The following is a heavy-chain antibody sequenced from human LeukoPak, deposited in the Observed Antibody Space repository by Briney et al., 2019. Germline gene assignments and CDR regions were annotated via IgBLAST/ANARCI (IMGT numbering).Heavy chain of an antibody. CDR2: INPNSGGT. D-gene: IGHD4-17*01. V-gene: IGHV1-2*02. Sequence: ASVKVSCKASGYTFTGYYMHWVRQAPGQGLEWMGWINPNSGGTNYAQEFQGRVTMTRDTSISTAYMELSSLRSDDTAVYYCARPTTVTDYDACDIWGQGTKVTVSS. J-gene: IGHJ3*02. CDR3: ARPTTVTDYDACDI. CDR1: GYTFTGYY.